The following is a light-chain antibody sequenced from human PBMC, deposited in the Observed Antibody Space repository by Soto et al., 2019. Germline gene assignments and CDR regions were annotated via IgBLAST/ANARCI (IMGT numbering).Light chain of an antibody. CDR1: QTVSSF. Sequence: EIVLSQSPAILSLSPGDRATLSCRASQTVSSFLAWYQQKPGQAPRLLIYDTSNRAPGVPARFSASGSGTDFTLPSSSLEPEDFAVYFCQQRYNWPPTFGQGTKLEIK. CDR3: QQRYNWPPT. V-gene: IGKV3-11*01. J-gene: IGKJ2*01. CDR2: DTS.